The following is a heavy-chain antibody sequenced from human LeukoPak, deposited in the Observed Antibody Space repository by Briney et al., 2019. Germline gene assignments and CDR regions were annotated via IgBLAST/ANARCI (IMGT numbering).Heavy chain of an antibody. Sequence: LETLSLTCAVYGGSFSGYYWSWIRQPPGKGLEWIGEINHSGSTNYNPSLKSRVTISVDTSKNQFSLKLSSVTAADTAVYYCARGVAGSSGLLYYFDYWGQGALVIVSS. CDR3: ARGVAGSSGLLYYFDY. CDR2: INHSGST. V-gene: IGHV4-34*01. D-gene: IGHD6-25*01. J-gene: IGHJ4*02. CDR1: GGSFSGYY.